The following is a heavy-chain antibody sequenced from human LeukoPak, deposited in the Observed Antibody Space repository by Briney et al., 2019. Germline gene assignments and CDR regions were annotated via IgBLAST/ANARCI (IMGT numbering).Heavy chain of an antibody. J-gene: IGHJ4*01. Sequence: GGSLRLSCAASGFSFSSYTMHWVRQAPGKGLEWVALVSPDGSETHYADSVKGRFTISRDNSENTVFLQMSNLRAEDTALYYSARAFIALNSAALPDYWGHGILVTVSS. CDR3: ARAFIALNSAALPDY. D-gene: IGHD2-2*01. V-gene: IGHV3-30*15. CDR1: GFSFSSYT. CDR2: VSPDGSET.